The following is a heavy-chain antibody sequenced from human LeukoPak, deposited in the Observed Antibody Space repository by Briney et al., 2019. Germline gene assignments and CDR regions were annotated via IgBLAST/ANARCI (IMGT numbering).Heavy chain of an antibody. D-gene: IGHD3-10*01. CDR1: GGSISSGNYY. CDR2: IYYTGST. V-gene: IGHV4-61*01. Sequence: SQTLSLTCTVSGGSISSGNYYWSWIRRRPGTGLEWIGYIYYTGSTNYNPSLKSRVTISVDTSKNQFSLKLSSVTAADTAVYYCARALWSPVAQRGVLDYWGQGTLVTVSS. CDR3: ARALWSPVAQRGVLDY. J-gene: IGHJ4*02.